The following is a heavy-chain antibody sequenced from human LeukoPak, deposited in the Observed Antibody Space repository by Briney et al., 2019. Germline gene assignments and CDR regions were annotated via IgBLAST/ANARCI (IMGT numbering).Heavy chain of an antibody. Sequence: PSGTLSLTCAVSGGSISSSNWWSWVRQPPGKGLEWIGEIYHSGSTNYNPSLKSRVTISVDKSKNQFSLKLSSVTAADTAVYYCARDVATVTTGWFDPWGQGTLVTVSS. CDR3: ARDVATVTTGWFDP. CDR1: GGSISSSNW. V-gene: IGHV4-4*02. D-gene: IGHD4-17*01. J-gene: IGHJ5*02. CDR2: IYHSGST.